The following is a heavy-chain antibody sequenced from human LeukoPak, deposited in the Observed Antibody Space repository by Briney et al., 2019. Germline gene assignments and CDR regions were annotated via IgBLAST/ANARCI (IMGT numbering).Heavy chain of an antibody. Sequence: PGGSLRLSCAASGFTFSSNYMTWVRQAPGKGLEWVSVIYNGDNTNYADSVEGRFTISRDSSKNTLFLQMDSLRAEDTAVYYCARASQWLAFDYWGQGTLVTVSS. D-gene: IGHD6-19*01. J-gene: IGHJ4*02. V-gene: IGHV3-66*01. CDR2: IYNGDNT. CDR1: GFTFSSNY. CDR3: ARASQWLAFDY.